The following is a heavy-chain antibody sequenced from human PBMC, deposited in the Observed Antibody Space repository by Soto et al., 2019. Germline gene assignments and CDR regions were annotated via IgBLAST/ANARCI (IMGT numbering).Heavy chain of an antibody. V-gene: IGHV3-11*01. CDR1: GFIFSDYY. CDR3: AKSGTGWRDGYSDY. CDR2: ISVSGNTL. Sequence: GGYLRLSCAASGFIFSDYYLSWIRQAPGKGLEWISYISVSGNTLYYADSVKGRFTISRDNAKNSLYLQMNSLRAEDSAVYYCAKSGTGWRDGYSDYWGKGTLVTVSS. D-gene: IGHD5-12*01. J-gene: IGHJ4*02.